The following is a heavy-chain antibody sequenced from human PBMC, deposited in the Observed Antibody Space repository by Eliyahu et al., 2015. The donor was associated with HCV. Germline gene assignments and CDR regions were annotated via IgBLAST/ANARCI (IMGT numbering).Heavy chain of an antibody. J-gene: IGHJ5*02. CDR3: ARAWGGVFGDLNWFDP. V-gene: IGHV4-31*03. CDR2: IYYSGST. Sequence: QVQLQESGPGLVKPSQTLSLXCTVSGGSISSGGYYWSWIRQHPGKGLEWIGYIYYSGSTYYNPSLKSRVTISVDTSKNQFSLKLSSVTAADTAVYYCARAWGGVFGDLNWFDPWGQGTLVTVSS. CDR1: GGSISSGGYY. D-gene: IGHD3-3*01.